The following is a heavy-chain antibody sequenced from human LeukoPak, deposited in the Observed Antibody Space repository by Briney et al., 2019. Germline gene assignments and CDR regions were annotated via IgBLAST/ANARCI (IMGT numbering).Heavy chain of an antibody. CDR2: ISGSGGST. D-gene: IGHD5-18*01. V-gene: IGHV3-23*01. CDR3: AKGGRRYSYGSFAY. CDR1: GFTFSSYA. J-gene: IGHJ4*02. Sequence: PGGSLRLSCAASGFTFSSYAMSWVRQAPGKGLEWVSAISGSGGSTYYADSVKGRFTISRGNSKNTLYLQMNSLRAEDTAVYYCAKGGRRYSYGSFAYWGQGTLVTVSS.